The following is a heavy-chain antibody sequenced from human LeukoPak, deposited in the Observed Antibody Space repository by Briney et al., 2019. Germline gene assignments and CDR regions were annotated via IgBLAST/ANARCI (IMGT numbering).Heavy chain of an antibody. V-gene: IGHV4-39*07. CDR2: IYYSGST. CDR1: GGSISSSSYY. J-gene: IGHJ4*02. CDR3: ARDRWEDGGDY. Sequence: SETLSLTCTVSGGSISSSSYYWSWIRQPPGKGLEWIGSIYYSGSTYYNPSLKSRVTISVDTSKNQFSLKLGSVTAADTAVYYCARDRWEDGGDYWGQGTLVTVSS. D-gene: IGHD1-26*01.